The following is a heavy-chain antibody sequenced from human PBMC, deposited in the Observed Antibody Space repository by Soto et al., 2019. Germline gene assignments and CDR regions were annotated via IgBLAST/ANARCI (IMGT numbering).Heavy chain of an antibody. Sequence: QITLKESGPTLVKPTQTLTLTCTFSGFSLSTSGVGVGWIRQPPGKALAWLALMYWDDDKRYSPSLKSRLTINKDTSKNQVVHTMTNMDPVDTATYYCAHVYGGYDNFDSWGQGTLGTVST. CDR2: MYWDDDK. V-gene: IGHV2-5*02. CDR3: AHVYGGYDNFDS. J-gene: IGHJ4*02. D-gene: IGHD5-12*01. CDR1: GFSLSTSGVG.